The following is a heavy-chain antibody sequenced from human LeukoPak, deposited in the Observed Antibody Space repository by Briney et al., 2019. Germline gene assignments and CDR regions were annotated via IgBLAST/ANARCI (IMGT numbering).Heavy chain of an antibody. CDR3: AKDYYDSSGYYWGRAFDI. V-gene: IGHV3-23*01. D-gene: IGHD3-22*01. J-gene: IGHJ3*02. Sequence: PGGSLRLSCAASGFTFSSYAMSWVRQAPGKGLEWVSAISGSGGSTYYADSVKGRFTISRDNSKNTLYLQMNSLRAEDTAVYYCAKDYYDSSGYYWGRAFDIWGQGTMVTVSS. CDR1: GFTFSSYA. CDR2: ISGSGGST.